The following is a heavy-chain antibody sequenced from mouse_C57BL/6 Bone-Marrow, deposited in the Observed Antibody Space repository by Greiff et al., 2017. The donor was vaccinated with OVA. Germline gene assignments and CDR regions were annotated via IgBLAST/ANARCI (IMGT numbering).Heavy chain of an antibody. J-gene: IGHJ2*01. D-gene: IGHD2-2*01. CDR2: IRNKANGYTT. CDR1: GFTFTDYY. CDR3: ARAGLFDY. V-gene: IGHV7-3*01. Sequence: EVKLVESGGGLVQPGGSLILSCAASGFTFTDYYMSWVRQPPGKALEWLGFIRNKANGYTTEYSASVKGRFTISRDNSQSIIYLQMNALRAEDSATYDGARAGLFDYWGQGTTLTVSS.